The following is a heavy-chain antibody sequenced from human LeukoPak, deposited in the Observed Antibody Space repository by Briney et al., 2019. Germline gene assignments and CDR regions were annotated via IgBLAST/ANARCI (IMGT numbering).Heavy chain of an antibody. V-gene: IGHV3-21*01. CDR1: GFTFSTYT. J-gene: IGHJ4*02. D-gene: IGHD3-22*01. CDR2: ITTSSSYI. CDR3: ARHVVALGFDY. Sequence: GGSLRLSCAASGFTFSTYTMNWVRQAPGKGLEWVSSITTSSSYIYYADSVKGRFTISRDIAKNSLYLQMNSLRAEDTAVYYCARHVVALGFDYWGQGTLVTVSS.